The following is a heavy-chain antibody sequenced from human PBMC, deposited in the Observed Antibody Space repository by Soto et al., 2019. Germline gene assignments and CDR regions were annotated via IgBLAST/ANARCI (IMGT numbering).Heavy chain of an antibody. Sequence: GGALRLSCAASGFTFSSYSMNWVRQAPGKGLEWVSYISSSSSTIYYADSVKGRFTISRDNAKNSLYLQMNSLRAEDTAVYYCASVEYYDSSGYYNYWGQGTLVTVSS. V-gene: IGHV3-48*01. CDR3: ASVEYYDSSGYYNY. J-gene: IGHJ4*02. CDR1: GFTFSSYS. CDR2: ISSSSSTI. D-gene: IGHD3-22*01.